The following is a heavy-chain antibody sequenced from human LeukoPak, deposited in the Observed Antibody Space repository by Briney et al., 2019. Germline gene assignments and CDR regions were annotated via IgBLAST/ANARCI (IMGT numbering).Heavy chain of an antibody. CDR1: GGSISSLSYY. Sequence: PSETLSFTCTVSGGSISSLSYYWGWIRQPPGKGLEWIGSFYYSESTYYNPSLKSRVTISVDTSKNQFSLKLSSVTAADTAVYYCASRSIAEAGTDYWGQGTLVTVSS. CDR2: FYYSEST. D-gene: IGHD6-13*01. J-gene: IGHJ4*02. CDR3: ASRSIAEAGTDY. V-gene: IGHV4-39*01.